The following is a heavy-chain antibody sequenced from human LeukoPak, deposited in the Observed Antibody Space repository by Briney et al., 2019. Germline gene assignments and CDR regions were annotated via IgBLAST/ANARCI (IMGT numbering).Heavy chain of an antibody. V-gene: IGHV4-59*12. CDR2: IYYSGST. J-gene: IGHJ5*02. CDR3: ARGLDCSSTSCYSWFDP. CDR1: GGSISSYY. D-gene: IGHD2-2*01. Sequence: SETLSLTCTVSGGSISSYYWSWIRQPPGKGLEWIGYIYYSGSTNYNPSLKSRVTISVDTSKNQFSLKLSSVTAADTAVYYCARGLDCSSTSCYSWFDPWGQGTLVTVSS.